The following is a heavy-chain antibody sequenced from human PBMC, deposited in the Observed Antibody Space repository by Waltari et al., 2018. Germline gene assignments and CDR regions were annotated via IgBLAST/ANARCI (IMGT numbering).Heavy chain of an antibody. Sequence: QVQLQESGPGLVKPSETLSLTCTVSGGSISSYYWSWIRQPPGKGLEWIGYIYYSGSTNYNPSLKSRVTISVDTSKNQFSLKLSSVTAADTAVYYCARSPVPTRNWFDPWGQGTLVIVSS. CDR1: GGSISSYY. J-gene: IGHJ5*02. D-gene: IGHD1-1*01. CDR3: ARSPVPTRNWFDP. CDR2: IYYSGST. V-gene: IGHV4-59*01.